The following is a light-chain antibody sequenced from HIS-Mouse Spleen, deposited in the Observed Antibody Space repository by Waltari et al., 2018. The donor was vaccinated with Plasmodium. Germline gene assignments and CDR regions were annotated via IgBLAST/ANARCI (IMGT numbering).Light chain of an antibody. V-gene: IGLV2-11*01. J-gene: IGLJ1*01. CDR1: SSDVGGYNY. CDR3: CSYAGSYTYV. CDR2: DGS. Sequence: QSALTQPRSVSGSPGKSVTISCTGTSSDVGGYNYVSWYQQHPGKAPKLMIYDGSKRPSGVPDRFSGSKSGNTASLTISGLQAEDEADYYCCSYAGSYTYVLGTGTKVTVL.